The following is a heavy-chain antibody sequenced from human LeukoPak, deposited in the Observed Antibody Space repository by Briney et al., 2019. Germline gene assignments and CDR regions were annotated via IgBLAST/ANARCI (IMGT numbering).Heavy chain of an antibody. CDR2: INPNSGGT. J-gene: IGHJ3*02. CDR3: ASRYSGYDFDAFDI. Sequence: GASVKVSCKASGYTFTGYYMHWVRQAPGQGLEWMGWINPNSGGTNYAQKFQGRVTMTRDTSISTAYMELSRLRSDDTAVYYCASRYSGYDFDAFDIWGQGTMVTVSS. D-gene: IGHD5-12*01. V-gene: IGHV1-2*02. CDR1: GYTFTGYY.